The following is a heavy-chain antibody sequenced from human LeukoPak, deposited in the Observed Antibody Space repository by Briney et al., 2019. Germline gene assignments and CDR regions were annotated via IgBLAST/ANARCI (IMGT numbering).Heavy chain of an antibody. J-gene: IGHJ4*02. CDR2: ISWNSGSI. D-gene: IGHD6-13*01. Sequence: PGGSLRLSCAASGFTFDDYAMHWVRQAPGKGLEWVSGISWNSGSIGYADSVKGRFTISRDNSKNTLYLQMNSLRAEDTAVYYCATQQLVRLWGQGTLVTVSS. V-gene: IGHV3-9*01. CDR3: ATQQLVRL. CDR1: GFTFDDYA.